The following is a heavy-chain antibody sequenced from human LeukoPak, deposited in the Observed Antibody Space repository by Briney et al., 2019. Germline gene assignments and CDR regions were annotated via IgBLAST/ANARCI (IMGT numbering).Heavy chain of an antibody. V-gene: IGHV3-23*01. J-gene: IGHJ4*02. CDR1: GFTFSSYA. Sequence: PGRSLRLSCAASGFTFSSYAMSWVRQAPGKGLEWVSAISGSGGSTYYADSVKGRFTISRDNSKNTLYLQMNSLRAEDTAVYYCAKAQWLNTYYFDYWGQGTLVTVSS. CDR2: ISGSGGST. D-gene: IGHD6-19*01. CDR3: AKAQWLNTYYFDY.